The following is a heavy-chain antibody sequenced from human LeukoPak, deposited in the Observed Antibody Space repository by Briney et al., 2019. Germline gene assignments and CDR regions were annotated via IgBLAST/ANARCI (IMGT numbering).Heavy chain of an antibody. CDR1: GFTFSDYY. V-gene: IGHV3-11*01. Sequence: GGSLRLSCAAPGFTFSDYYMSWIRQAPGKGLEWVSYISSSGSTIYYADSVKGRFTISRDNAKNSLYLQMNSLRAEDTAVYYCAREYYYDSSGYYYGYWGQGTLVTVSS. CDR2: ISSSGSTI. CDR3: AREYYYDSSGYYYGY. J-gene: IGHJ4*02. D-gene: IGHD3-22*01.